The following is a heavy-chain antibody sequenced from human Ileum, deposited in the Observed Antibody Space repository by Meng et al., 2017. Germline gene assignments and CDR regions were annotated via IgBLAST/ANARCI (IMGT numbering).Heavy chain of an antibody. D-gene: IGHD2-21*02. J-gene: IGHJ6*02. CDR2: IRKKVNSYTT. V-gene: IGHV3-72*01. CDR1: GFTFSDHY. Sequence: GESLKISCAASGFTFSDHYMDWVRQAPGKGLEWVGRIRKKVNSYTTDYAASVKGRFTISRDDSVNSLYLQMNSLKTEDTAVYYCSRFFRAGDPVSGYGLDVWGQGTTVTVSS. CDR3: SRFFRAGDPVSGYGLDV.